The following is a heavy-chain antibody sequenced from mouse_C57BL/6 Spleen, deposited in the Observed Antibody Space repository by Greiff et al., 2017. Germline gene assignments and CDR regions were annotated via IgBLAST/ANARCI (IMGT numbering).Heavy chain of an antibody. CDR3: ARDYYGSHDY. CDR2: IYPYSGST. V-gene: IGHV1-64*01. J-gene: IGHJ2*01. CDR1: GYTFTSYW. D-gene: IGHD1-1*01. Sequence: QVQLQQSGAELVKPGASVKLSCTASGYTFTSYWMHWVKQRPGQGLEWIGMIYPYSGSTNYNEKFKSKATLTVDKTSYTAYMQLSRLTSEDSAVYYCARDYYGSHDYWGQGTTLTVSS.